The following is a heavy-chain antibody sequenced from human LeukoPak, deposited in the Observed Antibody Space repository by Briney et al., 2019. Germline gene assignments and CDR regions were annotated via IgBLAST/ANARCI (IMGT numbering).Heavy chain of an antibody. CDR3: ARKREMATIMEIDY. J-gene: IGHJ4*02. V-gene: IGHV1-69*13. Sequence: GASVKVSCKASGGTFSSYAISWVRQAPGQGLEWMGGIIPIFGTANYAQKFQGRVTITADESTSTAYMELSSLRSDDTAVYYCARKREMATIMEIDYWGQGTLVTVSS. CDR2: IIPIFGTA. CDR1: GGTFSSYA. D-gene: IGHD5-24*01.